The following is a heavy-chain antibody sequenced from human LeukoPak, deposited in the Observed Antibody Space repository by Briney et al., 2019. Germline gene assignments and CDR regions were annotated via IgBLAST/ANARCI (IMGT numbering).Heavy chain of an antibody. CDR1: GFTVSSTY. CDR2: IYGGGST. D-gene: IGHD3-3*01. Sequence: PGGSLRLSCAASGFTVSSTYMSWVRQAPGKGLEWVSVIYGGGSTCYADSGKGRFTISRHNSKNTVYLQMNSLRPEDTAVYYCARSYDLWSGIYYWGQGTLVTVSS. J-gene: IGHJ4*02. V-gene: IGHV3-53*04. CDR3: ARSYDLWSGIYY.